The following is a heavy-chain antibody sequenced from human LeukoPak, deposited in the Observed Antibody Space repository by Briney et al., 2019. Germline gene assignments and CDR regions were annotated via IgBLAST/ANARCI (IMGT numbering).Heavy chain of an antibody. CDR2: IYYTGST. V-gene: IGHV4-59*12. Sequence: PSETLSLTCSVSGGSMSDYYWSWIRQPPGKGLEWIGYIYYTGSTNYNPSLKSRVTMSVDTSKNQFSLKLSSVTAADTAVYYCARAGKKTATSYYYYYMDVWGKGTTVTISS. D-gene: IGHD2-15*01. J-gene: IGHJ6*03. CDR1: GGSMSDYY. CDR3: ARAGKKTATSYYYYYMDV.